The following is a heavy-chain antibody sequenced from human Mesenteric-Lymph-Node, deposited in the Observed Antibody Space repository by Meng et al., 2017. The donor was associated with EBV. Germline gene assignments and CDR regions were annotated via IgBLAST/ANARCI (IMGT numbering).Heavy chain of an antibody. J-gene: IGHJ4*02. D-gene: IGHD6-6*01. CDR2: ISVYNGVT. CDR3: ARGGAARPFDY. V-gene: IGHV1-18*01. Sequence: QPVPSAAEVRKPGASLKVSCKTSGYTFTSYAISWVRQAPGQGLEWMGWISVYNGVTNYAPNLQGRVTVTTDTSTTTAYMELTGLTSADTAVYYCARGGAARPFDYWGQGTLVTVSS. CDR1: GYTFTSYA.